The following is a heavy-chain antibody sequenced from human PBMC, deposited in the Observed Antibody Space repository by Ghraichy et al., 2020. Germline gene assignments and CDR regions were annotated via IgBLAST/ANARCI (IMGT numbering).Heavy chain of an antibody. CDR3: ARDSSSYYFDY. D-gene: IGHD6-13*01. V-gene: IGHV4-61*01. J-gene: IGHJ4*02. CDR2: IYYSGST. CDR1: GCSVSSGSYY. Sequence: SETLSLTCTVSGCSVSSGSYYWSWIRQPPGKGLEWIGYIYYSGSTNYNPSLKSRVTISVDKSKNQFSLRLTSVTAADTAVYYCARDSSSYYFDYWGQGTLVTVSS.